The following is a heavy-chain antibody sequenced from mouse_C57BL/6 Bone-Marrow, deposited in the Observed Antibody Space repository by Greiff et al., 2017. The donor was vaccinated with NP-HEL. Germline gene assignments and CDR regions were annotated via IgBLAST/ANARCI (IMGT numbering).Heavy chain of an antibody. CDR2: INPSSGYT. V-gene: IGHV1-7*01. Sequence: VQLQQSGAELAKPGASVKLSCKASGYTFTSYWMHWVKQRPGQGLEWIGYINPSSGYTKYNQKFKDKATLTADKSSSTAYMQLSSLTYEDSAVYYGAEGGITTVDYFDYWGQGTTLTVSS. CDR1: GYTFTSYW. CDR3: AEGGITTVDYFDY. D-gene: IGHD1-1*01. J-gene: IGHJ2*01.